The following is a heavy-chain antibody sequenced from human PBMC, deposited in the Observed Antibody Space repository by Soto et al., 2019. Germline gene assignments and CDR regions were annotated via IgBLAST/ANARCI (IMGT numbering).Heavy chain of an antibody. J-gene: IGHJ5*02. CDR1: RFTFSSYA. D-gene: IGHD2-21*01. Sequence: EVQLLESGGGLVKPGGSLRLSCAASRFTFSSYAMSWVRQAPGKGLQWVSAISGSGDNTYYADSVKGRFTISRDNSKNTLYLQMNSLRGEDKAVSYCARGAYSDVVRDARVSWGQGPMVTVSS. V-gene: IGHV3-23*01. CDR2: ISGSGDNT. CDR3: ARGAYSDVVRDARVS.